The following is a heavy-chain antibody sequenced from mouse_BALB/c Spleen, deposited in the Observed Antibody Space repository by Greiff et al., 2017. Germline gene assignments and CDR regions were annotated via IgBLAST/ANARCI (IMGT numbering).Heavy chain of an antibody. CDR2: ISYSGST. J-gene: IGHJ3*01. CDR1: GYSITSDYA. CDR3: ARKDGYSWFAY. V-gene: IGHV3-2*02. Sequence: VQLKESGPGLVKPSQSLSLTCTVTGYSITSDYAWNWIRQFPGNKLEWMGYISYSGSTSYNPSLKSRISITRDTSKNQFFLQLNSVTTEDTATYYCARKDGYSWFAYWGQGTLVTVSA. D-gene: IGHD2-3*01.